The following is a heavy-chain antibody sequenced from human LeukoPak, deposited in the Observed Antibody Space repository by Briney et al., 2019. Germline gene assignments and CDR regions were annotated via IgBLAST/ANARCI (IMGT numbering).Heavy chain of an antibody. CDR2: INPSGGST. CDR1: GGTFTSYY. V-gene: IGHV1-46*01. D-gene: IGHD2-2*01. CDR3: ARELIILGYCSSTSCYENDAFDI. Sequence: GSSVKVSCKASGGTFTSYYMHWVRQAPGQGLEWMGIINPSGGSTSYAQKFQGRVTMTRDTSTSSVYMELSSLRSEDTAVYYCARELIILGYCSSTSCYENDAFDIWGQGTMVTVSS. J-gene: IGHJ3*02.